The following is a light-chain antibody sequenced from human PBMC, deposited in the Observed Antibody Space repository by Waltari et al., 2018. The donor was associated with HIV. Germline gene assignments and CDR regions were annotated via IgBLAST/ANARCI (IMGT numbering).Light chain of an antibody. J-gene: IGLJ3*02. V-gene: IGLV10-54*04. CDR2: RNN. CDR3: AAWDGRLSGWV. CDR1: DDDVGNEG. Sequence: QAGLTQPPAVSQALGQTATLSCTGGDDDVGNEGAVWLQQLLGRPPKLLSYRNNNRASGVSHKFSAARAGNTIYLTIAGLQPEDEADYYCAAWDGRLSGWVFGGGTKLTVL.